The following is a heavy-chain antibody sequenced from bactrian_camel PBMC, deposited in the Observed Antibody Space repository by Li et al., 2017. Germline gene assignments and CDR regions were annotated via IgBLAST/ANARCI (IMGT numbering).Heavy chain of an antibody. D-gene: IGHD7*01. CDR2: MAWAGNRP. CDR1: GFPFSSVY. Sequence: VQLVESGGDLVQPGGSLRLSCATSGFPFSSVYMSWVRQAPGKGLERISGMAWAGNRPWYAASVKGRFTMSRDNAKNTLYLQLNSLKTEDTAMYYCAAVVGCSTAPWLRDPGQRQGPIYWGQGTQVTVS. CDR3: AAVVGCSTAPWLRDPGQRQGPIY. J-gene: IGHJ4*01. V-gene: IGHV3S40*01.